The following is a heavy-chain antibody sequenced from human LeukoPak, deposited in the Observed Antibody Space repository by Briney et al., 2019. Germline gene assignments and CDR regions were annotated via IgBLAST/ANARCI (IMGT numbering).Heavy chain of an antibody. CDR3: ARAPGTAVAGSYWYFDL. J-gene: IGHJ2*01. CDR2: IGTAGDT. CDR1: GFTFSSYD. D-gene: IGHD6-19*01. V-gene: IGHV3-13*04. Sequence: GGSLRLSCAASGFTFSSYDMHWVRQATGKGLEWVSAIGTAGDTYYPGSVKGRFTISRENAKNSLYLQMNSLRAGDTAVYYCARAPGTAVAGSYWYFDLWGRGTLVTVSS.